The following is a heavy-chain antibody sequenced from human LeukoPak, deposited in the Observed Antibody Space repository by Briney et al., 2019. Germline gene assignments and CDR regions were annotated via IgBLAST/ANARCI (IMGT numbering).Heavy chain of an antibody. J-gene: IGHJ4*02. CDR2: IYYSGST. V-gene: IGHV4-31*03. CDR1: GGSIGSGSYY. D-gene: IGHD3-3*01. CDR3: ARESLIFGVVPQGGFDY. Sequence: SQTLSLTCTVSGGSIGSGSYYWSWIRQHPGKGLEWIGYIYYSGSTYYNPSLKSRVTISVDTSKNQFSLKLSSVTAADTAVYYCARESLIFGVVPQGGFDYWGQGTLVTVSS.